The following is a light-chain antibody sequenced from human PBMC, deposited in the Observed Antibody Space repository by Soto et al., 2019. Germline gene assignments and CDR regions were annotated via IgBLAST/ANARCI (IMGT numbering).Light chain of an antibody. CDR3: QESYTSLRT. V-gene: IGKV1-39*01. J-gene: IGKJ2*01. CDR2: AAS. CDR1: QSINSY. Sequence: DIQMPHSPSSLSASVGDRVTITCRASQSINSYLSWYQQKPGKAPSLLIYAASNLQGGVPSRFRGSGSGAAFTLTITSLQPEDFATDYCQESYTSLRTFGQGTNLEI.